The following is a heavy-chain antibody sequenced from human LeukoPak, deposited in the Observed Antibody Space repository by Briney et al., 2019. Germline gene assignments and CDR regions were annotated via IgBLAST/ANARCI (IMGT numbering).Heavy chain of an antibody. CDR1: GYSISNGYY. CDR2: IYHSGNS. Sequence: SETLSLTCTVSGYSISNGYYWGWIRQSPGKGLEWIASIYHSGNSYYNPSLKSRIAISVDTSKNQFSLKLSSVTAADTAVYYCARVLRPEWLSGPYNWFDPWGQGTLVIVSS. V-gene: IGHV4-38-2*02. J-gene: IGHJ5*02. D-gene: IGHD3-3*01. CDR3: ARVLRPEWLSGPYNWFDP.